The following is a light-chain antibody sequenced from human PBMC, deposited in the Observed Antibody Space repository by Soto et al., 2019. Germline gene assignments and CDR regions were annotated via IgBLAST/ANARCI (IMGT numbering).Light chain of an antibody. CDR3: QQTFHSPRT. CDR1: QSVSSN. CDR2: GAS. V-gene: IGKV3-20*01. J-gene: IGKJ2*01. Sequence: EIVMTQSPATLSVSPGERATLSCRASQSVSSNLAWYQQKPGQAPRLLIYGASSRATGIPDRFSGSGSGTDFTLTISRLEPEDFAVYYCQQTFHSPRTFGQGTKVDIK.